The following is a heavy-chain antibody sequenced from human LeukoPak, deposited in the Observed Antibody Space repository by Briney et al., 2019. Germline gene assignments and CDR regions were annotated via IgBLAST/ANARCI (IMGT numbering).Heavy chain of an antibody. J-gene: IGHJ5*02. CDR1: GGSISSSY. CDR2: IYHSGST. V-gene: IGHV4-59*01. Sequence: SETLSLTCTVSGGSISSSYWNWVRQSPGKGLGWIGSIYHSGSTNYNPSLMSRVTISIDTSKNQFSLKLRSVTAADTAVYYCARDSVYATNWFDPWGQGALVTVSS. D-gene: IGHD2-8*01. CDR3: ARDSVYATNWFDP.